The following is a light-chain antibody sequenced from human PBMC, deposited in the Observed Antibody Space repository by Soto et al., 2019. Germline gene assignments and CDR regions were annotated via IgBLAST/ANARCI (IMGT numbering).Light chain of an antibody. J-gene: IGKJ1*01. CDR2: VAS. CDR1: QSVSSN. CDR3: MQSIYLFRT. V-gene: IGKV3-15*01. Sequence: EIVMTQSPATLSVSPGERATLSCRASQSVSSNLAWYQQKPGQTPKLLIYVASTRATGIPARFSGSGSGTEFTLKISRVEAEDVGVYYCMQSIYLFRTFGQGTKVEIK.